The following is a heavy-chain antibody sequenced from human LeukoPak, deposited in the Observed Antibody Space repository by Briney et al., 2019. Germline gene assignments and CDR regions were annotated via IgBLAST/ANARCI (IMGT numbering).Heavy chain of an antibody. J-gene: IGHJ4*02. Sequence: ASVKVSCKASGYTFTSYDINWVRQAPGQGLEGMGWMNPNSGNTVYAQKFQGRVTMTRNTSISTAYMELSSLRSEDTAVYYCASGTVDPGYWGQGTLVTVSS. V-gene: IGHV1-8*01. D-gene: IGHD4-23*01. CDR2: MNPNSGNT. CDR3: ASGTVDPGY. CDR1: GYTFTSYD.